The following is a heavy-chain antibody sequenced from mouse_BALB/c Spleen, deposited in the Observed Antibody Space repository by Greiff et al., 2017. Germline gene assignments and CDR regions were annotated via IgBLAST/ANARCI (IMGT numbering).Heavy chain of an antibody. CDR1: GFTFSSFG. V-gene: IGHV5-17*02. CDR2: ISSGSSTI. J-gene: IGHJ3*01. CDR3: ARGYYGSSYWFAY. D-gene: IGHD1-1*01. Sequence: DVMLVESGGGLVQPGGSRKLSCAASGFTFSSFGMHWVRQAPEKGLEWVAYISSGSSTIYYADTVKGRFTISRDNPKNTLFLQMTSLRSEDTAMYYCARGYYGSSYWFAYWGQGTLVTVSA.